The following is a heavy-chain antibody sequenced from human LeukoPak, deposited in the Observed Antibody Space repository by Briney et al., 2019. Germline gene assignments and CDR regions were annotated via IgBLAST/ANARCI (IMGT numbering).Heavy chain of an antibody. V-gene: IGHV1-2*02. CDR2: INPNSGGT. J-gene: IGHJ6*03. CDR3: ARVGAYYDFWSGYPNYYYYYMDV. Sequence: ASVKVSCKASGYTFTDYYIHWVRQAPGQGLEWVGWINPNSGGTNYAQKFQGRVTLTRDTSISTAYMELNTLRSDDTAVYYCARVGAYYDFWSGYPNYYYYYMDVWGKGTTVTVSS. D-gene: IGHD3-3*01. CDR1: GYTFTDYY.